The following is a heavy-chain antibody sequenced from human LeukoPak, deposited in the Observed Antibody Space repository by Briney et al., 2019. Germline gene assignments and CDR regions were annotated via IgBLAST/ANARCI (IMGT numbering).Heavy chain of an antibody. CDR1: GFTFSEYS. J-gene: IGHJ5*02. D-gene: IGHD2-15*01. Sequence: GGSLRLSCAASGFTFSEYSMSWVRQAPGKGLEWVSNIRSNGRDTYYTDSVKGRFTVSRDNSKNTLYLEMNSLRAEDTAVYYCAKGGYTTCFDPWGQGTLVTVSS. V-gene: IGHV3-23*01. CDR3: AKGGYTTCFDP. CDR2: IRSNGRDT.